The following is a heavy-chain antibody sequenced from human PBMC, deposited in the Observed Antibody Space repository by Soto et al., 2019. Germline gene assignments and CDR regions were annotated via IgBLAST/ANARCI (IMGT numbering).Heavy chain of an antibody. J-gene: IGHJ4*02. D-gene: IGHD6-6*01. CDR2: IYYSGST. V-gene: IGHV4-61*01. CDR1: GGSVSSGSYY. Sequence: SETLSLTCTVSGGSVSSGSYYWSWIRQPPGKGLEWIGFIYYSGSTSYYPSFKSRVTISLDTSRNQFSLKLSSVTAADTAVYYCARAASYASSYYFDFWGQGP. CDR3: ARAASYASSYYFDF.